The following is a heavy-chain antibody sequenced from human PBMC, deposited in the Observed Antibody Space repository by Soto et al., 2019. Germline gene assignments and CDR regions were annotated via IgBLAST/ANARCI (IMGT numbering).Heavy chain of an antibody. Sequence: VGSLRLSCAASGFTFSSYWMSWVRQAPGKGLEWVATIKQDGSEKYYVDSVKGRFTISRDNAKNSLYLQMNSLRAEDTAVYYCARDLSFWSGYYNYWGQGTLVTVSS. V-gene: IGHV3-7*03. CDR3: ARDLSFWSGYYNY. CDR1: GFTFSSYW. CDR2: IKQDGSEK. D-gene: IGHD3-3*01. J-gene: IGHJ4*02.